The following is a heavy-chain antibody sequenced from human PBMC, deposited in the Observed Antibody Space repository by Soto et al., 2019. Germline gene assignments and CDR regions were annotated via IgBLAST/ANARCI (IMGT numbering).Heavy chain of an antibody. CDR1: GGSISSGDYY. V-gene: IGHV4-30-4*01. D-gene: IGHD4-17*01. Sequence: SETLSLTCTVSGGSISSGDYYWSWIRQPPGKGLEWIGYIYYSGSTYYNPSLKSRVTISVDTSKNQLSLKLSSVTAADTAVYYCARAGKATVTYYYYYGMDVWGQGTTVTVSS. CDR3: ARAGKATVTYYYYYGMDV. J-gene: IGHJ6*02. CDR2: IYYSGST.